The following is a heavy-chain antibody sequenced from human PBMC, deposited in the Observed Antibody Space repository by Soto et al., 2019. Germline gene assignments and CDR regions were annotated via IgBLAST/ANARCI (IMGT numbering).Heavy chain of an antibody. CDR1: GFSFSDAR. D-gene: IGHD6-25*01. V-gene: IGHV3-15*06. CDR3: TTRGGH. J-gene: IGHJ4*02. CDR2: VKSRADGGTT. Sequence: QLVESGGGLVKPGGSLRLSCTASGFSFSDARMSWVRQAPGKGLEWVGRVKSRADGGTTNYAAHVNGRFLVSRDDSQNRLYLEMTSLTIEDSGVYFCTTRGGHWGQGALVTVSS.